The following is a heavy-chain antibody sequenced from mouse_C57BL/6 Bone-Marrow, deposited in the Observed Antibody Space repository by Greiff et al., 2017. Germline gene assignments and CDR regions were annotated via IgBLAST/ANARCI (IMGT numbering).Heavy chain of an antibody. J-gene: IGHJ1*03. V-gene: IGHV5-17*01. CDR1: GFTFSDYG. Sequence: EVQVVESGGGLVKPGGSLKLSCAASGFTFSDYGMHWVRQAPEKGLEWVAYISSGSSTIYYADTVKGRFTISRDNAKNTLFLQMTSLRSEDTAMYYCARDDGYLLYWYFDVWGTGTTVTVSS. CDR3: ARDDGYLLYWYFDV. D-gene: IGHD2-3*01. CDR2: ISSGSSTI.